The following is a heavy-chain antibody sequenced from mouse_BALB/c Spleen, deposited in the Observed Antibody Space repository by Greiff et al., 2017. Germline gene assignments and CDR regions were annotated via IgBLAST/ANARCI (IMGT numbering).Heavy chain of an antibody. CDR2: ISYSGST. CDR1: GYSITSDYA. V-gene: IGHV3-2*02. D-gene: IGHD1-1*01. Sequence: EVHLVESGPGLVKPSQSLSLTCTVTGYSITSDYAWNWIRQFPGNKLEWMGYISYSGSTSYNPSLKSRISITRDTSKNQFFLQLNSVTTEDTATYYCARGLLRFYWYFDVWGAGTTVTVSS. J-gene: IGHJ1*01. CDR3: ARGLLRFYWYFDV.